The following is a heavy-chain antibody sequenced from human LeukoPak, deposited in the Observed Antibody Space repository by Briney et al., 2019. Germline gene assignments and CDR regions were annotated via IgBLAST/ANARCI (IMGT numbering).Heavy chain of an antibody. CDR3: ARDGDYYGSGSLSDY. Sequence: GASVKVSCKASGYTFTSYYMHWVRQAPGQGLECMGIINPSGGSTSYAQKFQGRVTMTRDTSTSTVYMELSSLRSEDTAVYYCARDGDYYGSGSLSDYWGQGTLVTVSS. V-gene: IGHV1-46*01. CDR2: INPSGGST. CDR1: GYTFTSYY. D-gene: IGHD3-10*01. J-gene: IGHJ4*02.